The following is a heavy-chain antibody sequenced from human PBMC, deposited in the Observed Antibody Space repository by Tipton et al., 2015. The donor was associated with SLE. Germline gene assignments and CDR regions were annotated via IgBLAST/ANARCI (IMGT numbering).Heavy chain of an antibody. Sequence: SLRLSCAASGFTFSSYWMHWVRQAPGKGLVWVSRIKTDGSGSTAADSVKGRFTISRDNAKNTLYLQMDSLRVEDTAVYYCARGGRGALASTRAAFHIDHWGRGTLVSVSS. J-gene: IGHJ4*02. CDR1: GFTFSSYW. D-gene: IGHD6-19*01. CDR3: ARGGRGALASTRAAFHIDH. V-gene: IGHV3-74*01. CDR2: IKTDGSGS.